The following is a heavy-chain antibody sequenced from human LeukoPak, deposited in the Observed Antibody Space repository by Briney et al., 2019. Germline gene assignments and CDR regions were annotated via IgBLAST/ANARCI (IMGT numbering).Heavy chain of an antibody. CDR2: ISSSSSTI. J-gene: IGHJ4*02. D-gene: IGHD3-9*01. Sequence: GGSLRLSCAASGFTFSAYSTSWVRQAPGKGLEWVSYISSSSSTIYYADSVKGRFTISRDNAKNSLYLQMNSLRDEDTAVYYCARAYYDILTGYNYWGQGTLVTVSS. CDR3: ARAYYDILTGYNY. V-gene: IGHV3-48*02. CDR1: GFTFSAYS.